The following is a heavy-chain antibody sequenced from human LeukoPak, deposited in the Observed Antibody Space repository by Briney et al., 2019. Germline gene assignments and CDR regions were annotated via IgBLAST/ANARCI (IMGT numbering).Heavy chain of an antibody. D-gene: IGHD6-19*01. V-gene: IGHV3-23*01. CDR1: GFTFTNYV. CDR3: ARRGGSRGWGAFDI. J-gene: IGHJ3*02. Sequence: GGSLRLSCAASGFTFTNYVMNWVRQAPGKGLEWVSSITGTADKTYDADSVKGWFTISRDNSKNTLSLQMSSLRVEDTAIYYCARRGGSRGWGAFDIWGQGTIVTVSS. CDR2: ITGTADKT.